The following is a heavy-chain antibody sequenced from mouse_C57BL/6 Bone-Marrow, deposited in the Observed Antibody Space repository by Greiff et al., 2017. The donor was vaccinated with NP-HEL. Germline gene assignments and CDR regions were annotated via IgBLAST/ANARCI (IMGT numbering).Heavy chain of an antibody. J-gene: IGHJ4*01. CDR2: IDPANGNT. Sequence: EVKLVESVAELVRPGASVKLSCTASGFNIKNTYMHWVKQRPEQGLEWIGRIDPANGNTKYAPKFQGKATITADTSSNTAYLQLSSLTSEDTAIYYCARGLRRVYYAMDYWGQGTSVTVSS. V-gene: IGHV14-3*01. CDR3: ARGLRRVYYAMDY. CDR1: GFNIKNTY. D-gene: IGHD2-2*01.